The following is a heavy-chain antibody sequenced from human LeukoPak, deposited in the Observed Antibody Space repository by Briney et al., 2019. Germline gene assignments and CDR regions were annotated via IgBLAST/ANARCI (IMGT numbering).Heavy chain of an antibody. CDR3: ARDRSNWNDVGAFDI. D-gene: IGHD1-1*01. Sequence: KPGGSLRLSCAASGFTFGNTWMNWVRQAPGKGLEWVSSISSSSSYIYYADSVKGRFTISRDNAKNSLYLQMNSLRAEDTAVYYCARDRSNWNDVGAFDIWGQGTMVTVSS. J-gene: IGHJ3*02. V-gene: IGHV3-21*01. CDR1: GFTFGNTW. CDR2: ISSSSSYI.